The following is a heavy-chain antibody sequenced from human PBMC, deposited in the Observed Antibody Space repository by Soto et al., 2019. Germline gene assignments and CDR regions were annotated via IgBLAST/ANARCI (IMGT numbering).Heavy chain of an antibody. CDR3: ARGSDYSNSFFYYGMDV. D-gene: IGHD4-4*01. Sequence: QVQLVQSGAEVKKPGSSVKVSCKASGGTFSSYAISWVRQAPGQGLEWMGGSIPIFGTANYEQKFQGRVTITADESTSTAYMELSSLRSEDTAVYYCARGSDYSNSFFYYGMDVWGQGTTVTVSS. CDR2: SIPIFGTA. J-gene: IGHJ6*02. CDR1: GGTFSSYA. V-gene: IGHV1-69*01.